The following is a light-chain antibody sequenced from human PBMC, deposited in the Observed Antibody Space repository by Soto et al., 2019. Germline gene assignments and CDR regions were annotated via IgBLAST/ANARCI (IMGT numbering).Light chain of an antibody. V-gene: IGLV4-69*01. Sequence: QSVLTQSPSASASLGASVKLTCTLSSGHSSYAIAWHQQQPEKGPRYLMKLNSDGSHSKGDGIPDRFSGSSSGAERYLTISSLQSEDEADYYCQTWGLGTYVVFGGGTKLTVL. CDR1: SGHSSYA. CDR3: QTWGLGTYVV. CDR2: LNSDGSH. J-gene: IGLJ2*01.